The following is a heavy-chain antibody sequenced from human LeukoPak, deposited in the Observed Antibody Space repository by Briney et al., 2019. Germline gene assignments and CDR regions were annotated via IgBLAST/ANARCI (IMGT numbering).Heavy chain of an antibody. J-gene: IGHJ4*02. CDR1: GGTFRSYA. CDR2: IIPIFGTA. Sequence: SVKVSFKASGGTFRSYAISWVRQAPGQGLGWMGGIIPIFGTANYAQKFQGRVTITADKSTSTAYMELSSLRSEDTAVYYCARDPGKDYGDYYFDYWGQGTLVTVSS. CDR3: ARDPGKDYGDYYFDY. D-gene: IGHD4-17*01. V-gene: IGHV1-69*06.